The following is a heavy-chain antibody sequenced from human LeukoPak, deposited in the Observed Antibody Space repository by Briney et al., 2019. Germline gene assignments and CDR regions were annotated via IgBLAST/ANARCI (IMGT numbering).Heavy chain of an antibody. J-gene: IGHJ4*02. CDR1: GFTFSSYG. CDR2: ISYDGSNK. V-gene: IGHV3-30*18. CDR3: AKDHSSSLDY. D-gene: IGHD6-13*01. Sequence: GGSLRLSCAASGFTFSSYGMHWVRQAPGKGLEWVAVISYDGSNKYYADSVKGRFTISRDNSKNTLYLQMNSLRAEDTAEYYRAKDHSSSLDYWGQGTLVTVSS.